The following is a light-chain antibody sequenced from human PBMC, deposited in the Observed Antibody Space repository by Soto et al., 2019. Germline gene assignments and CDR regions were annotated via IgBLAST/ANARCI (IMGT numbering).Light chain of an antibody. CDR2: GAS. V-gene: IGKV3-20*01. CDR3: HQYGSAPWT. Sequence: EVVLTQSPGTLSLSPGERATLSCRASQSVSRSYLAWYQQKPGQAPRLLIYGASSRAAGVPDRFSGSGSGTDFTLTISRLEPEDFAVYSCHQYGSAPWTLGQGTKVDIK. CDR1: QSVSRSY. J-gene: IGKJ1*01.